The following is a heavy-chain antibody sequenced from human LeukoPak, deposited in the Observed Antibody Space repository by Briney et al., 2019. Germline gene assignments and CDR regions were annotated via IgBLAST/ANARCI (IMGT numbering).Heavy chain of an antibody. V-gene: IGHV3-23*01. J-gene: IGHJ4*02. CDR2: ISGSGGST. CDR1: GFTFSSYA. D-gene: IGHD6-19*01. CDR3: ARDSVGWYIFDY. Sequence: GGSLRLSCAASGFTFSSYAMSWVRQAPGKGLEWVSAISGSGGSTYYADSVKGRFTISRDNSKSTLYLLMNSLRAEDTAVYYCARDSVGWYIFDYWGQGTLVTVSS.